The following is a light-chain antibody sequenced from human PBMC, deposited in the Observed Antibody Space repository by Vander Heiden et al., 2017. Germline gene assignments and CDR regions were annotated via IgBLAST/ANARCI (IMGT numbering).Light chain of an antibody. V-gene: IGKV3-15*01. CDR3: QQYNNWPPEYT. Sequence: IVMTQSPATLSVSPGERATLSCRASQNIRSNIAWYQQKPGQAPGLLIYGVFTRATGIPARFSGSGSGTEFTLTISSLQSEDFAVYYCQQYNNWPPEYTFGQGTKLEI. CDR2: GVF. CDR1: QNIRSN. J-gene: IGKJ2*01.